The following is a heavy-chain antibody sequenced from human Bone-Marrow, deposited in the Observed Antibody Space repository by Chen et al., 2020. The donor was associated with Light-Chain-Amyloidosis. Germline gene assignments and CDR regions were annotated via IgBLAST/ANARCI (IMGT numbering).Heavy chain of an antibody. D-gene: IGHD3-22*01. V-gene: IGHV4-31*03. CDR3: ARVTYFYDSSGYYYNFYFDY. Sequence: QLQLQESGPGLVKPSQTLSLTCSVSGSPISSGGFYWSWIRQHPGKGLEWIGYVYSRGSTNYNPSLKSRLTISADTSKNQFSLNLSSVTAADTAVYYCARVTYFYDSSGYYYNFYFDYWGQGTLVTVSS. CDR1: GSPISSGGFY. J-gene: IGHJ4*02. CDR2: VYSRGST.